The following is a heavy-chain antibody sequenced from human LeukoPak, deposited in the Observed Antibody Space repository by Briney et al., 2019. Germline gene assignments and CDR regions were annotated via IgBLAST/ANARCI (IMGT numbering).Heavy chain of an antibody. Sequence: PSETLSLTCAVSGGSISSSAWWSWVRQPPGKGLEWIGEVYQTGSTSYNPSLKSRVTISINKPDNQFSLRLNSVTAADTAVYYCARNLLRFEGVPRGFDLWGQGALVTVSS. CDR1: GGSISSSAW. CDR3: ARNLLRFEGVPRGFDL. V-gene: IGHV4-4*02. D-gene: IGHD3-10*01. J-gene: IGHJ4*02. CDR2: VYQTGST.